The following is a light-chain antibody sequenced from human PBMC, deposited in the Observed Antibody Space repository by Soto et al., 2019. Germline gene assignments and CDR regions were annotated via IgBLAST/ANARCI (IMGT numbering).Light chain of an antibody. V-gene: IGKV1-39*02. CDR1: ESVSTY. CDR3: QAGSTLLT. CDR2: GAS. Sequence: EIQMTQSPSSLSTSVGDRVTITCRTSESVSTYLNWYQQRPGKAPKLLIYGASSLQSGVPPRFSGSGSGTHFTLTISILQPEDFATYYSQAGSTLLTFGGGTKVDI. J-gene: IGKJ4*01.